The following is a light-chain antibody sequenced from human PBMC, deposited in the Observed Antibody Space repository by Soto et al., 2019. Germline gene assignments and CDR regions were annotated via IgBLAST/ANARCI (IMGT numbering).Light chain of an antibody. CDR1: LSVSSD. V-gene: IGKV3-15*01. CDR3: QQRNNWPIT. J-gene: IGKJ5*01. CDR2: RAF. Sequence: EIVMTQSPATLSLSPGERATLSCRASLSVSSDLAWYRQKPGQAPRLLIYRAFTRATGIPARFSGSGFGTDFTLTISSLEPEDFALYYCQQRNNWPITFGQGTRLEIK.